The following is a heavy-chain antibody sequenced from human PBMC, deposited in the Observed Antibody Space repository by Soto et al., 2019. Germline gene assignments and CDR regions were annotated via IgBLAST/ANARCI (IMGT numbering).Heavy chain of an antibody. J-gene: IGHJ4*02. V-gene: IGHV3-21*02. CDR2: ISSRSTNT. Sequence: EVQLVESGGGLVKPGGSLRLSCEDSGFTFSSYTMNWVRRAPGKGLEWVSSISSRSTNTHYADSVRGRFTISRDTAKRSLYLPMTSLRAEDTAVYYCARGPLYYFANGGQGTLVTVSS. CDR1: GFTFSSYT. CDR3: ARGPLYYFAN.